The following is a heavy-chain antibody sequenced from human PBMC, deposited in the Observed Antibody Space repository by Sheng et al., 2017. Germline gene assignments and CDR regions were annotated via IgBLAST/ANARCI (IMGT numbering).Heavy chain of an antibody. CDR3: AKYVGWGLPLPSVFDL. Sequence: EVQLVESGGGLVQPGGSLRLSCAASGFTFTTYAMSWVRQAPGKGLEWVSTIYNSGDNTFYADSVKGRFTISRDNSKNTLYLQMNSLRVEDTAIYYCAKYVGWGLPLPSVFDLWGQGTMVTVSS. V-gene: IGHV3-23*04. CDR2: IYNSGDNT. D-gene: IGHD1-26*01. J-gene: IGHJ3*01. CDR1: GFTFTTYA.